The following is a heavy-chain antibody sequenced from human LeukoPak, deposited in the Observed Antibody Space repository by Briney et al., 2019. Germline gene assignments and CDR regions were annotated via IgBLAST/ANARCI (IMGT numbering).Heavy chain of an antibody. V-gene: IGHV4-38-2*02. CDR2: IYHSGST. D-gene: IGHD4-11*01. CDR3: ARDLSTVLYYFDY. Sequence: SETLSLTCTVSGYSIGSGYYWGWIRQPPGKGLEWIGSIYHSGSTYYNPSLKSRVTISVDTSKNQFSLKLSSVTAADTAVYYCARDLSTVLYYFDYWGQGTLVTVSS. J-gene: IGHJ4*02. CDR1: GYSIGSGYY.